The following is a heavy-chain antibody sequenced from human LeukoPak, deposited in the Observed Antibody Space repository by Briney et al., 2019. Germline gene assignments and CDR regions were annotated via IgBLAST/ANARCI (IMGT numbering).Heavy chain of an antibody. V-gene: IGHV4-39*01. J-gene: IGHJ3*02. Sequence: SETQSLTCTVSGGSISSSSYYWGWIRQPPGKGLEWIGSIYYSGSTYYNPSLKSRVTISVDTSKNQFTLKLSSVTAADTAVYYCASPCDVVDPDAFDIWGQGTMVTVSS. CDR2: IYYSGST. CDR1: GGSISSSSYY. CDR3: ASPCDVVDPDAFDI. D-gene: IGHD2-21*01.